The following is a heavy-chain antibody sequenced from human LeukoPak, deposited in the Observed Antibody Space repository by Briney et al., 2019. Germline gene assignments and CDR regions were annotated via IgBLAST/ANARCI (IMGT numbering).Heavy chain of an antibody. V-gene: IGHV3-30*02. J-gene: IGHJ4*02. CDR2: IRDDGNNK. Sequence: GGSLRLSCAASGFTFSTYYMNWVRQAPGKGLEWVAFIRDDGNNKYYADSVKGRFTISRDNSKNTLYLQMNSLRAEDTAVYYCAKKPQGYYGSGSYQSFDSWGQGTRVTVSS. CDR1: GFTFSTYY. CDR3: AKKPQGYYGSGSYQSFDS. D-gene: IGHD3-10*01.